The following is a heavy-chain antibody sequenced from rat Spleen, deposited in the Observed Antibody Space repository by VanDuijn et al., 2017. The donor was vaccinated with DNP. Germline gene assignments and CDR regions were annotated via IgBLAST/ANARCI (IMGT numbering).Heavy chain of an antibody. CDR1: GFNFNNNW. J-gene: IGHJ2*01. D-gene: IGHD1-11*01. CDR2: INKDSRTI. CDR3: AKGPNYGGWSDYFDY. V-gene: IGHV4-2*01. Sequence: EVKLVESGGGLVRPGGSLKLSCAASGFNFNNNWMGWVRQAPGKGLERIGEINKDSRTINYIPSLKEKITISRNNAQKTLYLQMNKLGSEETAIYYCAKGPNYGGWSDYFDYWGQGVMVTVSS.